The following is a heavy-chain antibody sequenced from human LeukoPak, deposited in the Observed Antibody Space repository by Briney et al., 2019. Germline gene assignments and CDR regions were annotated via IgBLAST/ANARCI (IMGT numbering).Heavy chain of an antibody. CDR3: ARGRYCSSTSCYPYAFDI. J-gene: IGHJ3*02. CDR1: GGTFSSYA. D-gene: IGHD2-2*01. Sequence: SVKVSCKASGGTFSSYAISWVRQAPGQGLEWMGGIIPIFGTANYAQKFQGRVTITADESTSTAYMELSSLRSEDTAVYYCARGRYCSSTSCYPYAFDIWGQGTMVTVSS. CDR2: IIPIFGTA. V-gene: IGHV1-69*13.